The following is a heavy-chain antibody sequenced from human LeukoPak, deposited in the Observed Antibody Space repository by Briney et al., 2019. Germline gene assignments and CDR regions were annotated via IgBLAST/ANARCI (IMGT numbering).Heavy chain of an antibody. D-gene: IGHD1-26*01. Sequence: SETLSLTCTVSGYSISSGYYWGWIRQPPGKGLEWIGSIYHSGSTYYNPSLKSRVTISVDTSENQFSLKLSSVTAADTAVYYCARTYSGSYLAYYYYYMDVWGKGTTVTVSS. CDR2: IYHSGST. CDR3: ARTYSGSYLAYYYYYMDV. J-gene: IGHJ6*03. CDR1: GYSISSGYY. V-gene: IGHV4-38-2*02.